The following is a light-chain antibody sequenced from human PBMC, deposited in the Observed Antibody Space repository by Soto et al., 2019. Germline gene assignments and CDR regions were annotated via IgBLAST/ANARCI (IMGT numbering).Light chain of an antibody. CDR2: DAS. CDR1: QGVRSS. CDR3: QQYNFWLRWT. V-gene: IGKV3-15*01. Sequence: EIVLTQSPATLSLSPGERATLSCRASQGVRSSSLAWYQQKPGQSPRLLIYDASTRATGVPARFSGSGSGTDFTLTISSLQTEDSAVYYCQQYNFWLRWTFGRGTKVDI. J-gene: IGKJ1*01.